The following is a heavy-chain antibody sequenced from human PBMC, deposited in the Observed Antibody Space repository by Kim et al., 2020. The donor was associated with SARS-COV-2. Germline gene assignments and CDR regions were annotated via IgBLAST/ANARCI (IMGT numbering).Heavy chain of an antibody. CDR3: ARGRFRSGWYYFDY. J-gene: IGHJ4*02. CDR2: INSDGTTT. CDR1: GFTFSSHW. D-gene: IGHD6-19*01. V-gene: IGHV3-74*01. Sequence: GGSLRLSCAASGFTFSSHWMHWVRQAPGKGLVWVSRINSDGTTTSYGDSVKGRFTISRDNAKNTLYLQMNSLTAEDTAVYYCARGRFRSGWYYFDYWGQG.